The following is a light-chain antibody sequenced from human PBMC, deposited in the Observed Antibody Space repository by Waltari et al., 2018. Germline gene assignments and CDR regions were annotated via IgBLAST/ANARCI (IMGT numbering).Light chain of an antibody. CDR3: CSHTITSTVV. CDR2: QVI. CDR1: SNDVGVYNY. Sequence: QSALTQPASVSGSPGQSITISCTGTSNDVGVYNYVSWYQPYPGQAPKLIIYQVIDRPSWVSNRFCGSKPGNTASLTISGRQSEDEADYYCCSHTITSTVVFGGGTKLTVL. J-gene: IGLJ3*02. V-gene: IGLV2-14*01.